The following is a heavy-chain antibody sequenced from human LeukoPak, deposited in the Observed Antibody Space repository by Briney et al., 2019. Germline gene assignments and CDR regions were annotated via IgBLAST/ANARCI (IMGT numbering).Heavy chain of an antibody. CDR2: IYYSGST. CDR1: GGSISSYY. Sequence: SETLSLTCTVSGGSISSYYWSWIRQPPGKWMEWVGYIYYSGSTNYNPSLKSRVTISVDTSKNQFSLKLSSVTAAETAVYFCARGDDYYYDSSGYPPFDYWGQGTLVTVSS. D-gene: IGHD3-22*01. J-gene: IGHJ4*02. CDR3: ARGDDYYYDSSGYPPFDY. V-gene: IGHV4-59*01.